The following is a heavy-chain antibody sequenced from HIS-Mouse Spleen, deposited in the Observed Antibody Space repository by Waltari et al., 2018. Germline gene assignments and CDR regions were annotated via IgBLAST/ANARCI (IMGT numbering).Heavy chain of an antibody. CDR1: AGSVSSSSYY. CDR3: AREIPYSSSWYDWYFDL. CDR2: IYYSGST. J-gene: IGHJ2*01. D-gene: IGHD6-13*01. Sequence: QLQLQESGPGLVKSSETLSLPCTVSAGSVSSSSYYWGRIRQPPGKGLEWIGSIYYSGSTYYNPSLKSRVTISVDTSKNQFSLKLSSVTAADTAVYYCAREIPYSSSWYDWYFDLWGRGTLVTVSS. V-gene: IGHV4-39*07.